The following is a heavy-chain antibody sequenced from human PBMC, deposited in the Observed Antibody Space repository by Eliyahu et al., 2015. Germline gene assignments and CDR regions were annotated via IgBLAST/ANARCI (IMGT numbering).Heavy chain of an antibody. CDR2: IIPILGIA. D-gene: IGHD3-10*01. CDR3: ARDYYGSGSYYNPFDY. J-gene: IGHJ4*02. V-gene: IGHV1-69*04. Sequence: QVQLVQSGAEVKKPGSSVXVSCXASGGTFSSYAISWVRQAPGQGLEWMGRIIPILGIANYAQKFQGRVTITADKSTSTAYMELSSLRSEDTAVYYCARDYYGSGSYYNPFDYWGQGTLVTVSS. CDR1: GGTFSSYA.